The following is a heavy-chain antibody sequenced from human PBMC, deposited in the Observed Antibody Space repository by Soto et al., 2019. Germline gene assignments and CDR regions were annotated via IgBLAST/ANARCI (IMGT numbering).Heavy chain of an antibody. V-gene: IGHV3-33*01. CDR2: IWYDGSNK. D-gene: IGHD1-26*01. CDR1: GFTFSSYG. CDR3: ARSWELLRNWWFDP. J-gene: IGHJ5*02. Sequence: QVQLVESGGGVVQPGRSLRLSCAASGFTFSSYGMHWVRQAPGKGLEWVAVIWYDGSNKYYADSVKGRFTISRDNSKNTLYLQMNSLRAEDTAVYYCARSWELLRNWWFDPWGQGTLVTVSS.